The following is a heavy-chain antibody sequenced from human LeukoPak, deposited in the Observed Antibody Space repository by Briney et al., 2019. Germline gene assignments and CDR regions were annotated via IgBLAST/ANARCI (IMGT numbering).Heavy chain of an antibody. D-gene: IGHD6-19*01. V-gene: IGHV4-59*08. CDR2: IYYSGST. CDR1: GGSISSYY. Sequence: SETLSLTCTVSGGSISSYYWSWIRQPPGKGLEWIGYIYYSGSTNYNPSLKSRVTISVDTSKNQFPLKLSSVTAADTAVYYCARWLGGWDWFDPWGQGTLVTVSS. CDR3: ARWLGGWDWFDP. J-gene: IGHJ5*02.